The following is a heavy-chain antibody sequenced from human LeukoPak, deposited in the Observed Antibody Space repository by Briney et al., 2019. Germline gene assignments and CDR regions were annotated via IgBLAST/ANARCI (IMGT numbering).Heavy chain of an antibody. Sequence: GGSLRLSCAASGFTFTNFWMSWVRQAPGKGLEWVANINGDGSDRYYMDSLKGRFTISRDNAKNSLYLQMNSLRAEDTAVYYCAREGSEIFGVVYYYGMDVWGQGTTVTVSS. J-gene: IGHJ6*02. CDR2: INGDGSDR. D-gene: IGHD3-3*01. CDR1: GFTFTNFW. CDR3: AREGSEIFGVVYYYGMDV. V-gene: IGHV3-7*01.